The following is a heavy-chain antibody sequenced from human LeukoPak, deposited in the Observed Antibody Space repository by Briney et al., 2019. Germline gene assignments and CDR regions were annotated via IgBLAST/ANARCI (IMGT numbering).Heavy chain of an antibody. D-gene: IGHD2-15*01. CDR3: AKDTLGYCSGGSCYAGDVFDI. Sequence: GGSLRLSCAASGFTFSSYAMSWVRQAPGKGLESVSAISGSGGSKYYADTVKGRFTISGDNSKNTLYLQMNSLRAEDTAVYYCAKDTLGYCSGGSCYAGDVFDIWGQGTMVTVSS. CDR1: GFTFSSYA. CDR2: ISGSGGSK. J-gene: IGHJ3*02. V-gene: IGHV3-23*01.